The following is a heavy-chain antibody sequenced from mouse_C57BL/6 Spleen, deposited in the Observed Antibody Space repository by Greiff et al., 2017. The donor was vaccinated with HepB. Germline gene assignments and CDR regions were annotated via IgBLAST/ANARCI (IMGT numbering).Heavy chain of an antibody. J-gene: IGHJ4*01. V-gene: IGHV2-2*01. CDR2: IWSGGST. CDR1: GFSLTSYG. D-gene: IGHD2-3*01. Sequence: VQRVESGPGLVQPSQSLSITCTVSGFSLTSYGVHWVRQSPGKGLEWLGVIWSGGSTDYNAAFISRLSISKDNSKSQVFFKMNSLQADDTAIYYCARNGGWLLRDAMDYWGQGTSVTVSS. CDR3: ARNGGWLLRDAMDY.